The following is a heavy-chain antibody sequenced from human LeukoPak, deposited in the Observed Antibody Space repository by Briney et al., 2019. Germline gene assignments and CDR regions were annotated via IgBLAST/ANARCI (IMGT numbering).Heavy chain of an antibody. Sequence: PSETLSLTCTVSGGSISSYWWSWIRQPPGKGLEWIAFIFHSGITKYNPPPKSRAFISVDTSKNLCSLRLTSVTAADTDVYYCAGHEIYSGGYSYWFDPWGLGTLVTVSS. D-gene: IGHD1-26*01. CDR2: IFHSGIT. J-gene: IGHJ5*02. CDR1: GGSISSYW. V-gene: IGHV4-59*08. CDR3: AGHEIYSGGYSYWFDP.